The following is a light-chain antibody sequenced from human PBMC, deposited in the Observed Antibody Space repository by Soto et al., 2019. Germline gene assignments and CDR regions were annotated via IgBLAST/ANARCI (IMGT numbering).Light chain of an antibody. CDR3: QQRSNWPPWT. CDR2: DAS. V-gene: IGKV3-11*01. J-gene: IGKJ1*01. CDR1: PSVPNY. Sequence: EIVLTQSPATLSLSPGERATLSCRASPSVPNYLAWYQQKPGQAPRLLIYDASNRATGIPARFSGSGSGTDFTLTISSLEPEDFAVYYCQQRSNWPPWTFGQGTKVDIK.